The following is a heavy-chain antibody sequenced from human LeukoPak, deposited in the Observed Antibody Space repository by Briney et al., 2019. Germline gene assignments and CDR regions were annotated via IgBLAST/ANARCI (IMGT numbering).Heavy chain of an antibody. CDR2: IDWDDDK. D-gene: IGHD5-24*01. CDR3: ARSHHSERWLQLY. Sequence: TLSLTCTVSGGSISSYYWSWIRQPPGKALEWLARIDWDDDKYYSTSLKTRLTISKDTSKNQVVLTMTNMDPVDTATYYCARSHHSERWLQLYWGQGTLVTVSS. V-gene: IGHV2-70*11. CDR1: GGSISSYYW. J-gene: IGHJ4*02.